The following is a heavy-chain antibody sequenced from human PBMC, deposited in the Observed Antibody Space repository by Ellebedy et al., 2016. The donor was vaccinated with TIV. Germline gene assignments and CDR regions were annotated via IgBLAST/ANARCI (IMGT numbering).Heavy chain of an antibody. CDR1: GGSFSGYN. Sequence: MPSETLSLTCAVYGGSFSGYNWSWIRQPPGKGLEWIGEINHSGSTNYNPSLNSRVTISVDTSKNQFSLKLSSVTAADTAVYYCARSRNHYGMDVWGQGTTVTVSS. CDR2: INHSGST. D-gene: IGHD1-14*01. CDR3: ARSRNHYGMDV. V-gene: IGHV4-34*01. J-gene: IGHJ6*02.